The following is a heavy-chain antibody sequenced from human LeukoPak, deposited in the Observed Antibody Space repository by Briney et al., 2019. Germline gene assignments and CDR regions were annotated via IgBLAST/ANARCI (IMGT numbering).Heavy chain of an antibody. D-gene: IGHD1-26*01. J-gene: IGHJ3*02. CDR2: IKQDGSEK. V-gene: IGHV3-7*05. CDR3: ARVARAKYDI. CDR1: GFTFSSYW. Sequence: GGSLRLSCAASGFTFSSYWMSWVRQAPGKGLEWVANIKQDGSEKHYVDSAKGRFTISRDNVKNSLYLQMNSLRGEDTAVYYCARVARAKYDIWGQGTMVTVSS.